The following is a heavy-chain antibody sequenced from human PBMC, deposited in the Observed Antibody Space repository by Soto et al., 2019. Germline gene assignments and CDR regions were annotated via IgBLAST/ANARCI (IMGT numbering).Heavy chain of an antibody. V-gene: IGHV3-30*18. CDR3: AKEKRYPLLYGYSGYDRAFDY. CDR2: ISYDGSNK. CDR1: GFTFSSYG. D-gene: IGHD5-12*01. J-gene: IGHJ4*02. Sequence: PGVSLRLSCAASGFTFSSYGMHWVRQAPGKGLEWVAVISYDGSNKYYADSVKGRFTISRDNSKNTLYLQMNSLRAEDTAVYYCAKEKRYPLLYGYSGYDRAFDYCGQGTLV.